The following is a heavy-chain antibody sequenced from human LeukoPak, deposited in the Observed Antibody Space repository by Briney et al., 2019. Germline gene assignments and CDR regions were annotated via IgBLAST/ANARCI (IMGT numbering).Heavy chain of an antibody. Sequence: ASVKVSCKAPGYTFTSYYMHWVRQAPGQGLEWMGIINPSGGSTSYAQKFQGRVTMTRDTSTSTVYMELSSLRSEDTAVYYCARHHGGYSSGSWFDPWGQGTLVTVSS. CDR3: ARHHGGYSSGSWFDP. CDR2: INPSGGST. D-gene: IGHD6-19*01. V-gene: IGHV1-46*01. J-gene: IGHJ5*02. CDR1: GYTFTSYY.